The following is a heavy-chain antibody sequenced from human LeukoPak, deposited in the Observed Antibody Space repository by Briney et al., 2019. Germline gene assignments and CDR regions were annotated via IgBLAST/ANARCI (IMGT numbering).Heavy chain of an antibody. CDR1: GFTFSSYW. Sequence: GGSLRLSCAASGFTFSSYWMSWVRQAPGKGLEWVANIKQDGSEKYYVDSVKGRFTISRDNAKNSLYLQMNSLRAEDTAVYYCARVYVTAMVTTFDYWGQGTLVTVSS. CDR3: ARVYVTAMVTTFDY. J-gene: IGHJ4*02. V-gene: IGHV3-7*01. D-gene: IGHD5-18*01. CDR2: IKQDGSEK.